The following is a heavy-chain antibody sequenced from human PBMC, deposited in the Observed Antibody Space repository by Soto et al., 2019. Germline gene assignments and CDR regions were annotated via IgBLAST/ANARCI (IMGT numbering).Heavy chain of an antibody. CDR1: GYTFTSYG. CDR3: ATSGITGTRAAWFDP. D-gene: IGHD1-7*01. J-gene: IGHJ5*02. Sequence: GASVKVSCKASGYTFTSYGISWVRQAPGQGLEWMGWISAYNGNTNYAQKLQGRVTMTTDTSTSTAYMELSSLRSEDTAVYYCATSGITGTRAAWFDPWGQGTLVTVSS. V-gene: IGHV1-18*01. CDR2: ISAYNGNT.